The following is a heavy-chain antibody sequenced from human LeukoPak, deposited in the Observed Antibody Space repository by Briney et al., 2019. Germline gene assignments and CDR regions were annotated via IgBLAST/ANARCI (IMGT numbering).Heavy chain of an antibody. J-gene: IGHJ4*02. CDR2: ISSSGSTI. V-gene: IGHV3-48*03. D-gene: IGHD4-23*01. CDR3: AKDLRLSVGTSPFDY. Sequence: GGSLRLSCAASGFTFSSYEMNWVRQAPGKGLEWVSYISSSGSTIYYADSVKGRFTISRDNSKNTLYLQMNSLRADDTALYYCAKDLRLSVGTSPFDYWGQGTLVTVSS. CDR1: GFTFSSYE.